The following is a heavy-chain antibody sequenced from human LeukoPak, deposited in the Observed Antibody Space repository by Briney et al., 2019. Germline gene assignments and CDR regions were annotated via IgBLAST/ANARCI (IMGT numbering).Heavy chain of an antibody. CDR1: GFTFSNYA. Sequence: PGGSLRLSCAASGFTFSNYAMSWVRQAPGKGLEWVSAISGSAASIYFGDSVKGRFTISRDNSKNTLYLQMNSLRAEDTALYYCAKHHGHSNTWFVDYWGQGTLVTVSS. CDR2: ISGSAASI. CDR3: AKHHGHSNTWFVDY. V-gene: IGHV3-23*01. D-gene: IGHD3-10*01. J-gene: IGHJ4*02.